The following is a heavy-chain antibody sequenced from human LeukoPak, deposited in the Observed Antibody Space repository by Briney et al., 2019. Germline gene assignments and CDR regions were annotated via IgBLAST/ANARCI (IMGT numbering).Heavy chain of an antibody. CDR2: VHYSLSS. CDR1: GASINSYY. D-gene: IGHD5-24*01. V-gene: IGHV4-59*01. J-gene: IGHJ4*02. CDR3: ACYKIVERNFDF. Sequence: SETLSLTCTVSGASINSYYWSWIRQPPGKGLEWIGNVHYSLSSNYSPSLESRVTISMDTSQRQFSLKLTSVTAADTAVYYCACYKIVERNFDFWGQGMLVTVSS.